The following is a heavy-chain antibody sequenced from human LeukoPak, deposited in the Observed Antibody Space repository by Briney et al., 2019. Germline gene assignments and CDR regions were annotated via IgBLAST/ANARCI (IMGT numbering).Heavy chain of an antibody. Sequence: SETLSLTCTVSGGSFSNYYWSWIRQPPGKGLEWIGYIYYSGSTNYNPSLKSRVTISVDTSKNQFSLKLSSVTAADTAVYYCARHPTALVSYGFDPWGQGTLVTVPS. D-gene: IGHD5-18*01. J-gene: IGHJ5*02. CDR2: IYYSGST. CDR1: GGSFSNYY. V-gene: IGHV4-59*08. CDR3: ARHPTALVSYGFDP.